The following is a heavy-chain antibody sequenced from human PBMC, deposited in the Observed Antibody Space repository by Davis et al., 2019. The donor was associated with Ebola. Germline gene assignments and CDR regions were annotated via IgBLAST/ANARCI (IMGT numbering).Heavy chain of an antibody. V-gene: IGHV4-30-4*01. D-gene: IGHD3-22*01. CDR3: ARESYDSSGTADLNWFDP. Sequence: SETLSLTCTVSGDSISNGDYYWSWIRQSPGKGLEWIGYISYSGSTSYNPSLNGRLSIFVDTSKNQFSLNLNSVTAADTAVYYCARESYDSSGTADLNWFDPWGQGTLVTVS. CDR2: ISYSGST. CDR1: GDSISNGDYY. J-gene: IGHJ5*02.